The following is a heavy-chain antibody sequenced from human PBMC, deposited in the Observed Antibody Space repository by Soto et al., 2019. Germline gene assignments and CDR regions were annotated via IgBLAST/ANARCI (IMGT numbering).Heavy chain of an antibody. V-gene: IGHV4-59*01. CDR3: ARVITYHYGMDV. D-gene: IGHD3-16*01. CDR2: VYYTGST. J-gene: IGHJ6*02. Sequence: SETLSLTFTVSVGSIGSYYWNWLLQPAGKGLEWIGYVYYTGSTNYNPSLEGRATISVDSSKNQVSLNLRSVTSADSATYYCARVITYHYGMDVWGQGSTVTVSS. CDR1: VGSIGSYY.